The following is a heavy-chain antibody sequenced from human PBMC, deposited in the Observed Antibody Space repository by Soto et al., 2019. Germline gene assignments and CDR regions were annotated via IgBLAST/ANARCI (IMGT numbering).Heavy chain of an antibody. V-gene: IGHV4-4*07. CDR2: IYGSGST. CDR1: GGAIGSHY. CDR3: ARGQRFSDWFDP. J-gene: IGHJ5*02. Sequence: KTSETLSLTCTISGGAIGSHYWTWIRQPAGKGLEWIGRIYGSGSTKYNPSLQSRVTMSLDTSKNQFSLRLEPVTAADTAVYYCARGQRFSDWFDPWGQGTLVTVSS. D-gene: IGHD3-3*01.